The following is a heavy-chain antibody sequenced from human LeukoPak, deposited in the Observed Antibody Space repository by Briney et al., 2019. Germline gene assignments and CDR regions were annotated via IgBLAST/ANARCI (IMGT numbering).Heavy chain of an antibody. CDR2: ISVYNGDT. CDR1: GYTFTSYG. D-gene: IGHD6-19*01. Sequence: ASVKLSCKASGYTFTSYGISWERQAPGQGPEWMGWISVYNGDTKFHQKFQGRFTLTTDASTNTAYMELRSLRSDDTAVYYCARQAGYSTGWYGGYYFDHWGQGTPVTVSA. V-gene: IGHV1-18*01. CDR3: ARQAGYSTGWYGGYYFDH. J-gene: IGHJ4*02.